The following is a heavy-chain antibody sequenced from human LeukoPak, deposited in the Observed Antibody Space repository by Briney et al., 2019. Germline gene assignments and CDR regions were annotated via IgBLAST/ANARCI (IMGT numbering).Heavy chain of an antibody. Sequence: ASVKVSCKASGGTFSSYAISWVRQAPGQGLEWMGGIIPIFGTANYAQKFQGRVTITADESTSTAYMELSSLRSEDTAVYYCATMIRGVIVPYFEYWGQGTLVTVSS. D-gene: IGHD3-10*01. CDR1: GGTFSSYA. J-gene: IGHJ4*02. CDR2: IIPIFGTA. CDR3: ATMIRGVIVPYFEY. V-gene: IGHV1-69*13.